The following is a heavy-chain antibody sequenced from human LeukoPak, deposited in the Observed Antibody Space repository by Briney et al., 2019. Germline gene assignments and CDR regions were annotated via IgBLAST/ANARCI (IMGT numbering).Heavy chain of an antibody. CDR1: GFTFSSYS. D-gene: IGHD2-2*01. Sequence: WGSLRLSRAASGFTFSSYSVNWVRQAPGKGLEWVSSISSSSSYIYYADSVKDRFTVSRDNAKNSLYMQMNSLRAEDTAVYYCASSAGYCSSTTCYWDYWGQGTLVTVSS. J-gene: IGHJ4*02. CDR3: ASSAGYCSSTTCYWDY. V-gene: IGHV3-21*01. CDR2: ISSSSSYI.